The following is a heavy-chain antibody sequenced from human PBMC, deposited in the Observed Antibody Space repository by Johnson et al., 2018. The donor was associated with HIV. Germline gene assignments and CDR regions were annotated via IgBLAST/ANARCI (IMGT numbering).Heavy chain of an antibody. J-gene: IGHJ3*02. CDR2: ISYDGGSK. Sequence: QMQLVESGGGVVQPGRSLRLSCAASGFTFSSYPMHWVRQAPGKGLEWVAIISYDGGSKYYADSVKGRFTISRDNAKNSLYLQMNSLRAEDTALYYCARRGGSGWSAFDIWGQGTMVTVSS. D-gene: IGHD6-19*01. CDR1: GFTFSSYP. V-gene: IGHV3-30*04. CDR3: ARRGGSGWSAFDI.